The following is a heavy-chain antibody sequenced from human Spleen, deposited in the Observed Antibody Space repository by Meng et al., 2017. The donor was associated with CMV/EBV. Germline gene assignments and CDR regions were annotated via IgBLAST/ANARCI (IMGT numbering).Heavy chain of an antibody. CDR3: AKGTQYCSTTSCLYEGRLVDY. CDR1: GFTFSSYA. D-gene: IGHD2-2*01. CDR2: ISGSGGST. J-gene: IGHJ4*02. V-gene: IGHV3-23*01. Sequence: GGSLRLSCAASGFTFSSYAMSWVRQAPGKGLEWVSAISGSGGSTYYADSVKGRFTISRDNSKNTLYLQMSSLRAEDTAVYYCAKGTQYCSTTSCLYEGRLVDYWGQGTLVTVSS.